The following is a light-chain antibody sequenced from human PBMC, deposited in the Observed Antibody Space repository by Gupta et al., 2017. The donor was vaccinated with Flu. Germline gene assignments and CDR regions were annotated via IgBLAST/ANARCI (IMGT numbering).Light chain of an antibody. CDR1: RSDIGGYNY. J-gene: IGLJ1*01. CDR3: SYSKSSSNLDV. V-gene: IGLV2-14*01. CDR2: EVS. Sequence: QSALTQPASVSGSPGPSITISCTGTRSDIGGYNYVSWSQQHPGKAHNLMMYEVSSRPSGVANRFSGSKSGTTASLNITGLQAEEEADYYCSYSKSSSNLDVFGTGTKLNVL.